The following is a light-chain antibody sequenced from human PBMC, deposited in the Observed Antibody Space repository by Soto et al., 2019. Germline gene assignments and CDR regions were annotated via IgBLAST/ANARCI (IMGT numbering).Light chain of an antibody. CDR2: GSS. CDR3: QSYDNTLSASV. V-gene: IGLV1-40*01. Sequence: QSALTQPPSVSGAPGQRVTISCTGSSSNIGAGHVVHWYQQFPGRAPNLLIYGSSNRPSGVPDRFSGSKSGTSASLAITGLQAEDEADYYCQSYDNTLSASVFGGGTQLTVL. J-gene: IGLJ2*01. CDR1: SSNIGAGHV.